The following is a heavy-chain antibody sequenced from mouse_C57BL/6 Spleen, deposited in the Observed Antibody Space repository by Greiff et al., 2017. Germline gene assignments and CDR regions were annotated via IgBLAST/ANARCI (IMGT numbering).Heavy chain of an antibody. CDR1: GYTFTSYW. V-gene: IGHV1-50*01. CDR2: IDPSDSYT. D-gene: IGHD2-2*01. Sequence: QVQLQQPGAELVKPGASVKLSCTASGYTFTSYWMQWVKQRPGQGLEWIGEIDPSDSYTTYNQQFKGKATLTVDTSSSTAYMQLSSLTSEDSAVYYCARKEGYGYPYAMDYWGQGTSVTVSS. J-gene: IGHJ4*01. CDR3: ARKEGYGYPYAMDY.